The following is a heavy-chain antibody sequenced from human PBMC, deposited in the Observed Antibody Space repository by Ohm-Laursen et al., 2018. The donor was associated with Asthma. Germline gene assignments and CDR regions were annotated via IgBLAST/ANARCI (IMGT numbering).Heavy chain of an antibody. J-gene: IGHJ6*02. CDR3: VKTYGDFGDYYYSAMDV. CDR2: ISWNSGSM. D-gene: IGHD4-17*01. CDR1: GFIFDEYA. V-gene: IGHV3-9*01. Sequence: SLRLSCAASGFIFDEYAMHWVRHAPGKGLEWVSGISWNSGSMAYADSVRGRFTISRDNAKNSLYLQLNSLRSDDTALYYCVKTYGDFGDYYYSAMDVWGQGTTVTVSS.